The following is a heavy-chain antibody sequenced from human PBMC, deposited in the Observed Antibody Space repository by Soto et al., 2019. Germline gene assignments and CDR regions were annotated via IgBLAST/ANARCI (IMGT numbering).Heavy chain of an antibody. CDR1: GSSISSGDY. CDR3: ARVGPWVPYYYDSSPYTFENWFDP. J-gene: IGHJ5*02. V-gene: IGHV4-38-2*01. CDR2: IYDGVSP. D-gene: IGHD3-22*01. Sequence: SEPLSLTFAVSGSSISSGDYWCFLRRPRGKGLECIGCIYDGVSPYYNPSLNSRVTLSLNMPNKHVSLILTSVTAADTAVYYCARVGPWVPYYYDSSPYTFENWFDPWGQGTLVTVSS.